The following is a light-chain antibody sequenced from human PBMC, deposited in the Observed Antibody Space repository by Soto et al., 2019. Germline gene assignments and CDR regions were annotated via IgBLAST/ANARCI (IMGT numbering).Light chain of an antibody. CDR3: QQYYDYPLK. V-gene: IGKV1-5*01. J-gene: IGKJ4*02. Sequence: DIQMTQSPSTLSASIGDRVTITCRASQTISSWLAWFQQKPGKAPKLLIYDASSLERGVPSRFSGSGSGTKFTLTISSLQPDDVATYFCQQYYDYPLKFGRGTKVEIK. CDR2: DAS. CDR1: QTISSW.